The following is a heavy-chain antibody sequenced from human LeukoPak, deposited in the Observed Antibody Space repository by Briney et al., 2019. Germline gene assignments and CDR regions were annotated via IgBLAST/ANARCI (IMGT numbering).Heavy chain of an antibody. V-gene: IGHV4-39*07. CDR2: IYYSGST. CDR1: GGSISSSSYY. Sequence: SETLSLTRTVSGGSISSSSYYWGWIRQPPGKGLEWIGSIYYSGSTYYNPSLKSRVTISVDTSKNQYSLKLSSVTAADTAVYYCARDRTPAESPNEHDYWGQGTLVTVSS. D-gene: IGHD1-1*01. J-gene: IGHJ4*02. CDR3: ARDRTPAESPNEHDY.